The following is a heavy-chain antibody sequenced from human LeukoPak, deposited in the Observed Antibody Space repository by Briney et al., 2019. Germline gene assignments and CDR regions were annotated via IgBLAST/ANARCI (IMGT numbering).Heavy chain of an antibody. Sequence: GASVKVSCKASGYTFTSYGITWVRQAPGQGLEWTGWISVDNGNTNYAQKFQGRLTMTADTSTSTAYMDLRSLRSDDTAVYYCARGRFPGSGSRYNSFDYWGQGTLVTVSS. D-gene: IGHD3-10*01. CDR2: ISVDNGNT. V-gene: IGHV1-18*01. CDR3: ARGRFPGSGSRYNSFDY. J-gene: IGHJ4*02. CDR1: GYTFTSYG.